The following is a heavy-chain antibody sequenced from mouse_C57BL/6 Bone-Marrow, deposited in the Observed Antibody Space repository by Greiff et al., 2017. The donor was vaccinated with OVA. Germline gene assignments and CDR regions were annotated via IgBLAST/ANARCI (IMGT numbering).Heavy chain of an antibody. CDR2: ISSGSSTI. CDR3: ARNEITTGVAEAWFAY. CDR1: GFTFSDYG. V-gene: IGHV5-17*01. D-gene: IGHD1-1*01. J-gene: IGHJ3*01. Sequence: DVQLVESGGGLVKPGGSLKLSCAASGFTFSDYGMHWVRQAPEKGLEWVAYISSGSSTIYYADTVKGRFTISRDNAKNTLFLQMTSLRSEDTAMYYCARNEITTGVAEAWFAYWGQGTLVTVSA.